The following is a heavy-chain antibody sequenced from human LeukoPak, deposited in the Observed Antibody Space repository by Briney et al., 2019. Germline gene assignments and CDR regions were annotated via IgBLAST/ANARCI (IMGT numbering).Heavy chain of an antibody. CDR1: GYTFTSYG. CDR3: ARGRYSSGWKSYSSHYYYGLDV. Sequence: GASVKVSCKASGYTFTSYGISWVRQAPGQGLEWMGWISAYNGNTNYAQKLQGRVTITADESTSTAYMELSSLRSEDTAAYYCARGRYSSGWKSYSSHYYYGLDVWGQGTTVTVSS. CDR2: ISAYNGNT. J-gene: IGHJ6*02. V-gene: IGHV1-18*01. D-gene: IGHD6-19*01.